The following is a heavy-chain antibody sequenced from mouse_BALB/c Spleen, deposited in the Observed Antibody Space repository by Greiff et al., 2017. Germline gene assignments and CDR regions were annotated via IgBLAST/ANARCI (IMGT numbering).Heavy chain of an antibody. CDR2: IYPGDGDT. Sequence: QVQLQQSGPELVKSGASVKISCKASGYAFSSSWMNWVKQRPGQGLEWIGRIYPGDGDTNYNGKFKGKATLTADKSSSTAYMQLSSLTSVDSAVYCCARSPYGNYEDYAMDYWGQGTSVTVSS. CDR1: GYAFSSSW. CDR3: ARSPYGNYEDYAMDY. D-gene: IGHD2-1*01. V-gene: IGHV1-82*01. J-gene: IGHJ4*01.